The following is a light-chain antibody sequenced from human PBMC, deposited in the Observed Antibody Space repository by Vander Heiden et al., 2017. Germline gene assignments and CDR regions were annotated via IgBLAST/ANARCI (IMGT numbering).Light chain of an antibody. CDR3: QQSYSTPWT. CDR1: QSSSSY. Sequence: IQMTHSPSSLSASVGDRVTITCRASQSSSSYLNWYQQKPGKAPKLLIYAASSLQSGVPSRFSGSGSGTDFTLTISSLQPEDFATYYCQQSYSTPWTFGQGTKVEIK. J-gene: IGKJ1*01. V-gene: IGKV1-39*01. CDR2: AAS.